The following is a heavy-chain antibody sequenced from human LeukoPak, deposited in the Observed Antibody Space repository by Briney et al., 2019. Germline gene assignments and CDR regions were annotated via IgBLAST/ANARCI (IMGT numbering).Heavy chain of an antibody. CDR2: IYYSGST. V-gene: IGHV4-59*01. J-gene: IGHJ6*01. Sequence: PSETLSLTCTVSGGSISSYYWSWIRQPPGKGLEWIGYIYYSGSTNYNPSLKSRVTISVDTSKNQFSLKLSSVTAADTAVYYCARAGASIAARHYYGLDVWGQGTTVTVSS. CDR3: ARAGASIAARHYYGLDV. D-gene: IGHD6-6*01. CDR1: GGSISSYY.